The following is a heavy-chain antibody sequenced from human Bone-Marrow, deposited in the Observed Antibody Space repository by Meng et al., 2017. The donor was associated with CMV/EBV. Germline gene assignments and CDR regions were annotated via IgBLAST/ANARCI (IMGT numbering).Heavy chain of an antibody. CDR1: GGSFSGYY. Sequence: SETLSLTCAVYGGSFSGYYWSWIRQPPGKGLEWIGEINHSGSTNYNPSLKSRVTISVDTSKNQFSLKLSSVTAADTAVYYCARVGDYGSVGMDVWGQGTTVTVSS. CDR3: ARVGDYGSVGMDV. CDR2: INHSGST. J-gene: IGHJ6*02. V-gene: IGHV4-34*01. D-gene: IGHD3-10*01.